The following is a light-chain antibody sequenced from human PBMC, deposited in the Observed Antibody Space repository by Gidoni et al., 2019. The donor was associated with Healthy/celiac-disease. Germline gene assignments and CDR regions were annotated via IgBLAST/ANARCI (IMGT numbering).Light chain of an antibody. V-gene: IGKV3D-15*03. Sequence: EIVMTHSPATLSVSPGERATLSCRASQSVSSNLAWYQQKPGQAPRLLIYGAFIRATGIPARFSGSGSGTEFTLTISILQSEDFAVYYCQQYNNWPLALTFGGGTKVEIK. CDR1: QSVSSN. CDR2: GAF. J-gene: IGKJ4*01. CDR3: QQYNNWPLALT.